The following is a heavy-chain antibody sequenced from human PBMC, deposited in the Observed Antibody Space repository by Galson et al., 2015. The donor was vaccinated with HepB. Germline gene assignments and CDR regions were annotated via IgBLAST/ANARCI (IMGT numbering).Heavy chain of an antibody. CDR1: GFTFSSYA. J-gene: IGHJ4*02. Sequence: SLRLSCAASGFTFSSYAMSWVRQAPGKGLEWVSIITGSGSDTYYADSVKGRFTISRDNSKNTLFLQLNSLRAEDTAVYYCAKGRGEYCDANSCSGRTLDYWGQGTLVTVSS. CDR3: AKGRGEYCDANSCSGRTLDY. D-gene: IGHD2/OR15-2a*01. CDR2: ITGSGSDT. V-gene: IGHV3-23*01.